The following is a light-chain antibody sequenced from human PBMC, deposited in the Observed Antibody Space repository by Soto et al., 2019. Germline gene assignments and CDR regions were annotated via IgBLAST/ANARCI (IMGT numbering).Light chain of an antibody. CDR3: QTWGTGIVV. CDR1: SGHSSDA. V-gene: IGLV4-69*01. Sequence: QLVLTQSPSASASLGASVKLTCTLSSGHSSDAIAWHQQQPEKGPRFLMNLNSDGSHTKGDGIPDRFSGSSSGAERYLTISSLQPEDEADYYCQTWGTGIVVFGGGTKLTVL. J-gene: IGLJ2*01. CDR2: LNSDGSH.